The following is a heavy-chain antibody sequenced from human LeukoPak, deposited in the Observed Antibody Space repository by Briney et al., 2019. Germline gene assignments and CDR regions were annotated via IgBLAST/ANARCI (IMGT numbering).Heavy chain of an antibody. CDR1: GDSVSNGNYY. CDR2: IYYTGST. CDR3: ARSQNYYGSGDY. Sequence: PSETLPLTCIVSGDSVSNGNYYWSWLRQPPGKALEWIGYIYYTGSTYYNPSLEGRVTISVDTSRNHFSVKLNSVTAADTAVYYCARSQNYYGSGDYWSQGTLVTVSS. J-gene: IGHJ4*02. V-gene: IGHV4-61*03. D-gene: IGHD3-10*01.